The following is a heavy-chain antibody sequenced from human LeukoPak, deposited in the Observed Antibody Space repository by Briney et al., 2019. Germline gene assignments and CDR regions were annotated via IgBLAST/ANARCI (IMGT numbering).Heavy chain of an antibody. V-gene: IGHV3-74*01. CDR2: INIDGSSA. D-gene: IGHD3-10*01. J-gene: IGHJ4*02. CDR3: TRDNRLFGQLVDC. CDR1: GFMFSDYW. Sequence: GGSLRLSCAAPGFMFSDYWMHWVRQAPGKGLVWVSRINIDGSSATYVDSVRGRFTMSRDNAKNTVTLQMNSLRAEDTAIYYCTRDNRLFGQLVDCWGQGTLVTVSS.